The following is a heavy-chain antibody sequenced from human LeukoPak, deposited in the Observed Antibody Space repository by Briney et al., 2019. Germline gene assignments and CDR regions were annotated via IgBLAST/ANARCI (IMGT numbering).Heavy chain of an antibody. D-gene: IGHD3-3*01. CDR2: IGTAGDT. CDR3: ARNLWSGYYGRSYGMDV. CDR1: GFTFSSYD. V-gene: IGHV3-13*01. J-gene: IGHJ6*02. Sequence: GGSLRLSCAASGFTFSSYDMHWVRQATGKGLEWVSAIGTAGDTYYPGSVKGRFTISRENAKNSLYLQMSSLRAEDTAVYYCARNLWSGYYGRSYGMDVWGQGTTVTVSS.